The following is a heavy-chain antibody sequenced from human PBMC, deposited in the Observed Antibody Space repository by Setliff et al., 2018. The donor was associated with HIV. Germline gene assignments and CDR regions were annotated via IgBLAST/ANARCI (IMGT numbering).Heavy chain of an antibody. J-gene: IGHJ6*03. D-gene: IGHD3-3*01. CDR1: GGSISSGGYY. Sequence: SETLSLTCTVSGGSISSGGYYWSWIRQHPGKGLEWIGYIYYSGSTYYNPSLKSRVTISLDTSKNQFSLNLSSVTAADTAVYYCARGGHYDFWSESEDYYMDVWGKGTTVTVXS. V-gene: IGHV4-31*03. CDR2: IYYSGST. CDR3: ARGGHYDFWSESEDYYMDV.